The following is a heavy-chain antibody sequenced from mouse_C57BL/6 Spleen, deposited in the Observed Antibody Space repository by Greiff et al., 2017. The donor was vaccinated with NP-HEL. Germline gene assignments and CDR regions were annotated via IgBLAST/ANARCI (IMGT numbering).Heavy chain of an antibody. Sequence: VQLQQSVAELVRPGASVKLSCTASGFNITNTYMHWVKQRPEQGLEWIGRIDPANGNTKYAPKFQGKATMTADTSSNTAYLQLSSLTSEDTAIYYCALPLRGSSYDWYFDVWGTGTTVTVAS. CDR3: ALPLRGSSYDWYFDV. D-gene: IGHD1-1*01. CDR1: GFNITNTY. J-gene: IGHJ1*03. V-gene: IGHV14-3*01. CDR2: IDPANGNT.